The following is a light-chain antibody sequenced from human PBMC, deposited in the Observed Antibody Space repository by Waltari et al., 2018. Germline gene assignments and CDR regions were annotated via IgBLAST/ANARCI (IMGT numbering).Light chain of an antibody. CDR1: QSPAHSDGNTY. V-gene: IGKV2-30*02. Sequence: DVVMTQSPLSLPVTLGQPASISCRSSQSPAHSDGNTYLNRFQQRPGQSPRRLIYKVSKRDAGGPDRFSGSGSGTDFTLKISRVEAEDVGVYYCMQGSHWPRTFGQGTKLEI. CDR3: MQGSHWPRT. CDR2: KVS. J-gene: IGKJ2*01.